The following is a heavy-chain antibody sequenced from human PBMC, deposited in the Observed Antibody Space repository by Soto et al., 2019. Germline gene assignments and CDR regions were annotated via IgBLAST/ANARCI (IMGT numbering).Heavy chain of an antibody. CDR3: AKDHCSGGSCYAVGAFYI. Sequence: EVQLLESGGGLVQPGGSLRLSCAASGFTFSSYAMSWVRQAPGKGLEWVSAISGSGGSTYYADSVKGRFTISRDNSKNTLYLQMNSLRAEDTAVYYCAKDHCSGGSCYAVGAFYIWGQGTMVTVSS. J-gene: IGHJ3*02. CDR2: ISGSGGST. CDR1: GFTFSSYA. V-gene: IGHV3-23*01. D-gene: IGHD2-15*01.